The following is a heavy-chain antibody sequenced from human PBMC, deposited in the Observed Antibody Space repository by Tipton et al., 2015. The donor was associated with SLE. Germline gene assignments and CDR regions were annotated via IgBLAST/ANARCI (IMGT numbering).Heavy chain of an antibody. D-gene: IGHD2-21*02. V-gene: IGHV4-61*02. CDR3: ARGMVTWRGAILGVDV. CDR1: GDSINTNNYF. Sequence: TLSLTCTVSGDSINTNNYFWGWIRQPAGKGLEWVGRISSSGSTNYNPSLKSRVIISVDTSKNQFSLKLSSVTAADTAVYYCARGMVTWRGAILGVDVWGQGTTVNVSS. J-gene: IGHJ6*02. CDR2: ISSSGST.